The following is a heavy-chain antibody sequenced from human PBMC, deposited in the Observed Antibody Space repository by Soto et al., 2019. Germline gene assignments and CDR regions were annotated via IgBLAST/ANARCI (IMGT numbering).Heavy chain of an antibody. CDR1: GFSFEDYA. CDR2: IAWNSDII. CDR3: AMDHYGSAIYGMDV. D-gene: IGHD3-10*01. Sequence: EVQLVESGGGWVQPGRSLRLSCAASGFSFEDYAMHWVRQAPGKGLEWVSGIAWNSDIIGYADSVKGRFTISRDNGKNSLYLQMNSLRPEDTALYYCAMDHYGSAIYGMDVWGQGTTVTVSS. V-gene: IGHV3-9*01. J-gene: IGHJ6*02.